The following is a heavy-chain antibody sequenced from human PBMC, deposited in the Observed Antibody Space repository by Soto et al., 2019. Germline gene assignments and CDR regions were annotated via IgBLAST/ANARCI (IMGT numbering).Heavy chain of an antibody. J-gene: IGHJ4*02. CDR2: ISYSASS. Sequence: SETLSLTCNVSGGSISSGGYYWNWIRQVPGRGLEWIGYISYSASSFYNPSLESRVSVSIDTSGNQFSLKLSSMTAADTAVYFCARAHTYYYGISGYSKQSFHFDSWGQGTLVTVSS. CDR1: GGSISSGGYY. V-gene: IGHV4-31*03. D-gene: IGHD3-22*01. CDR3: ARAHTYYYGISGYSKQSFHFDS.